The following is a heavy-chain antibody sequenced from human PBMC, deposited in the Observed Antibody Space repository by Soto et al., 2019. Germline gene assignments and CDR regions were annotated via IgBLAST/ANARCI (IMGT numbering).Heavy chain of an antibody. V-gene: IGHV3-15*01. Sequence: PGGSLRLSCAASGFTFSNAWMSWVRQAPGKGLEWVGRIKSKTDGGTTDYAAPVKGRFTISRDDSKNTLYLQMNSLKTEDTAVYYCTTEGEWLVLGSAFDIWGQGTMVTVSS. J-gene: IGHJ3*02. D-gene: IGHD6-19*01. CDR3: TTEGEWLVLGSAFDI. CDR2: IKSKTDGGTT. CDR1: GFTFSNAW.